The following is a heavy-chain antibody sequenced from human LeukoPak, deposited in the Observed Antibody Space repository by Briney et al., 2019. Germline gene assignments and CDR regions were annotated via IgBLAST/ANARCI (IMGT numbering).Heavy chain of an antibody. CDR3: ARDPYYYDSSGYPHYFDY. J-gene: IGHJ4*02. CDR2: ISYDGGNK. V-gene: IGHV3-30-3*01. CDR1: GFTFSSYA. Sequence: PGGSLRLSCAASGFTFSSYAMHWVRQAPGKGLEWVAVISYDGGNKYYADSVKGRFTISRDNSKNTLYLQMNSLRAEDTAVYYCARDPYYYDSSGYPHYFDYWGQGTLVTVSS. D-gene: IGHD3-22*01.